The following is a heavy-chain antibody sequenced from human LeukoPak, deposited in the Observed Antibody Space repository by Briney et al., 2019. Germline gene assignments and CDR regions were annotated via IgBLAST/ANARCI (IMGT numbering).Heavy chain of an antibody. D-gene: IGHD6-6*01. Sequence: SETLSLTCTVSGGSISSYYWSWIRQPPGKGLEWIGYIYYSGSTNCNPSLKSRVTISVDTSKNQFSLKLSSVTAADTAVYYCAREDSSSISMDVWGKGTTVTVSS. CDR2: IYYSGST. V-gene: IGHV4-59*08. CDR3: AREDSSSISMDV. J-gene: IGHJ6*04. CDR1: GGSISSYY.